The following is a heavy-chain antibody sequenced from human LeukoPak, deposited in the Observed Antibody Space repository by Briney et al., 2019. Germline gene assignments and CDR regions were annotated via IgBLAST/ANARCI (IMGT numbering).Heavy chain of an antibody. J-gene: IGHJ1*01. V-gene: IGHV3-23*01. CDR3: GRDPNGDYIGAFDFQR. D-gene: IGHD4-17*01. Sequence: GGSLRLSCAASGFTFSSYAMSWVRQAPGKGLEWVSAISGSGGSTYYADSVKDRFTISRDNSKDTLYLQMTSLRDEDTAVYYCGRDPNGDYIGAFDFQRWGRGTLVTVSS. CDR2: ISGSGGST. CDR1: GFTFSSYA.